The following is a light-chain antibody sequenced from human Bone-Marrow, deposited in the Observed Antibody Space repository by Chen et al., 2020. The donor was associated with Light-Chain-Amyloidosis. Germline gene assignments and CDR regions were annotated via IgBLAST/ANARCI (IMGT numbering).Light chain of an antibody. Sequence: DIQMTQSQSSLSASVGDRVTITCQASEDISKFLNWYQQKPGQAPKLLIYDASILQIGVPSRFSGSGSGTDFTFTISSLQPEDIATYYCQQYDLGFTFGPGTKVDI. CDR3: QQYDLGFT. CDR1: EDISKF. V-gene: IGKV1-33*01. J-gene: IGKJ3*01. CDR2: DAS.